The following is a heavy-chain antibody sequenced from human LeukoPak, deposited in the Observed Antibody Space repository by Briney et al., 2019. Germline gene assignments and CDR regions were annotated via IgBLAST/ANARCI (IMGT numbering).Heavy chain of an antibody. J-gene: IGHJ6*03. CDR1: GGSISSYY. CDR2: IYTSGST. CDR3: ARDSGDTARAYYYYYMDV. Sequence: SETLSLTCTVSGGSISSYYWSWIRQPAGKGLEWIGRIYTSGSTNYNPSLKSRVTISVDTSKNQFSLKLSSVTAADTAVCYCARDSGDTARAYYYYYMDVWGKGTTVTVSS. V-gene: IGHV4-4*07. D-gene: IGHD5-18*01.